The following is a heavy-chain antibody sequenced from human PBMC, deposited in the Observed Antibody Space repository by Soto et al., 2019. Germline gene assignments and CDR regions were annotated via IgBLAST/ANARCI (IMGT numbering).Heavy chain of an antibody. D-gene: IGHD1-26*01. V-gene: IGHV3-30*02. Sequence: GGSLRLSCAASGFVFSDYGMHWVRQAPGKGLEWVALITNDGKNESSSESVMGRFSISRGRSTNTVDLLMNRLRPEDTGVYSCAKEGPGGGRHFYYAMDVWGQGTTVTVSS. CDR3: AKEGPGGGRHFYYAMDV. CDR2: ITNDGKNE. J-gene: IGHJ6*02. CDR1: GFVFSDYG.